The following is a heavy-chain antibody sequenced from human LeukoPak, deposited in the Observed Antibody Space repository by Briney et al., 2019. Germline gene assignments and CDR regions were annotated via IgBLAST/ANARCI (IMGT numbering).Heavy chain of an antibody. V-gene: IGHV1-69*05. J-gene: IGHJ3*02. CDR1: GGTFSSYA. D-gene: IGHD2-21*02. CDR3: ATRAYCGGDCYSDAFDI. CDR2: IIPIFGTA. Sequence: SVKVSCEASGGTFSSYAISWVRQAPGQGLEWVGGIIPIFGTANYAQKFQGRVTITTDESTSTAYMELSSLRSEDTAVYYCATRAYCGGDCYSDAFDIWGQGTMVTVSS.